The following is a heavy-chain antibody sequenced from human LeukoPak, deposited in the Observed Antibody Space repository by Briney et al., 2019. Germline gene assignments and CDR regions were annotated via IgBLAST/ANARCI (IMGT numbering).Heavy chain of an antibody. J-gene: IGHJ4*02. CDR3: VWSRYGDYFFDY. CDR2: VYSSGGT. Sequence: PSETLSLTCAVSGDPMTKNYWNWIRQPAGEGLEWIGRVYSSGGTNYNPSLRSRDSISVDTSKSQFSLKLSSVTAEDTAVYYCVWSRYGDYFFDYWGQGILVTVSS. CDR1: GDPMTKNY. D-gene: IGHD2-21*02. V-gene: IGHV4-4*07.